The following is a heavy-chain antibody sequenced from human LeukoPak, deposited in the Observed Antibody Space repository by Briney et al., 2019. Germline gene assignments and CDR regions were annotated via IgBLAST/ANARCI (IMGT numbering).Heavy chain of an antibody. CDR3: AKDPNGDYIGAFDF. Sequence: GGSLRLSCAASGFTLSRYAMIWVRQAPEKGLEWVSAITGNGRGTYYADSVKGRFTISRDNSKNTLYLQMNTLRAEDTAVYYCAKDPNGDYIGAFDFWGQGTMVTVSS. J-gene: IGHJ3*01. CDR1: GFTLSRYA. D-gene: IGHD4-17*01. V-gene: IGHV3-23*01. CDR2: ITGNGRGT.